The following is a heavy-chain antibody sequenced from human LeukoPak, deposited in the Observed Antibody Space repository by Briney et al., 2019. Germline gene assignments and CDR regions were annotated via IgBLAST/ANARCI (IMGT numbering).Heavy chain of an antibody. CDR3: ARGRNSVSGYDAFDI. CDR1: GGSISTYY. Sequence: SETLSLTCTVSGGSISTYYWSWIRQPAGKGLEWIGRIYFSGNTNYNPSLKSPVTMSLDTSKNQFSLRLSSVTAADTAVYYCARGRNSVSGYDAFDIWGQGTMVTVSS. CDR2: IYFSGNT. V-gene: IGHV4-4*07. J-gene: IGHJ3*02. D-gene: IGHD5/OR15-5a*01.